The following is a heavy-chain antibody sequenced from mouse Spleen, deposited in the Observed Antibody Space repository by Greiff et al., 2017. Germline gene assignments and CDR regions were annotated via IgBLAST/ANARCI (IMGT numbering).Heavy chain of an antibody. CDR1: GFTFSSYA. D-gene: IGHD1-1*01. J-gene: IGHJ3*01. Sequence: EVQVVESGGGLVKLGGSLKLSCAASGFTFSSYAMSWVRQTPEKRLEWVATISSGGGNTYYPDSVKGRFTISRDNAKNTLYLQMSSLKSEDTAMYYCARHKYYGSSQASFAYWGQGTLVTVSA. CDR2: ISSGGGNT. V-gene: IGHV5-9-3*01. CDR3: ARHKYYGSSQASFAY.